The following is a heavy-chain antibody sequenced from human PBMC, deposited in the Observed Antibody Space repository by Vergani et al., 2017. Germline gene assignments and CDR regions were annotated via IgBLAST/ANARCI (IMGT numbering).Heavy chain of an antibody. CDR3: ARHYDYIWGSYREYYFDY. V-gene: IGHV1-2*02. J-gene: IGHJ4*02. D-gene: IGHD3-16*02. CDR2: INPNSGGT. Sequence: QVQLVQSGAEVKKPGASVKVSCKAYGYTFTGYYMHWVRQAPGQGLEWMGWINPNSGGTNYAQKFQGRVTMTRDTSISTAYMELSRLRSDDTAVYYCARHYDYIWGSYREYYFDYWGQGTLVTVSS. CDR1: GYTFTGYY.